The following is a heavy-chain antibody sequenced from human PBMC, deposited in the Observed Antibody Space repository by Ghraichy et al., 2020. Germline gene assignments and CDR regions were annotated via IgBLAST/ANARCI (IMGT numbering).Heavy chain of an antibody. Sequence: SETLSLTCTVSVGSITSGDYYWSWIRQPPGKGLEWIGYIYYSGSTYYNPSLKSRVTISVDTSKNQFSLKLSSVTAADTAVYYCARDGGNWFHPWGQGTLVTVYS. CDR3: ARDGGNWFHP. CDR2: IYYSGST. CDR1: VGSITSGDYY. V-gene: IGHV4-30-4*01. J-gene: IGHJ5*02. D-gene: IGHD2-15*01.